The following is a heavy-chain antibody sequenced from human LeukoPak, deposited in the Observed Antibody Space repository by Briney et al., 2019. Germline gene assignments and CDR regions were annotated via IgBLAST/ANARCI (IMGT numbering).Heavy chain of an antibody. D-gene: IGHD5-18*01. J-gene: IGHJ6*03. Sequence: PSETLSLTCTVSGDSINNYYWSWIRQSPGKGLEWLGYIYYTGSTDYNPSLKTRVTISVDTSKNQFSLKLSSVTAADTAVYYCAVRQPYYYYYMDVWGKGTTVTVSS. V-gene: IGHV4-59*01. CDR3: AVRQPYYYYYMDV. CDR1: GDSINNYY. CDR2: IYYTGST.